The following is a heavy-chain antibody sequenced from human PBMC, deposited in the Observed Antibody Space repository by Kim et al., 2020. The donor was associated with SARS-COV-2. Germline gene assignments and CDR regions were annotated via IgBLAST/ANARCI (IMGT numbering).Heavy chain of an antibody. J-gene: IGHJ4*02. V-gene: IGHV3-48*02. CDR3: ALLEAEYSSSSVPFDY. D-gene: IGHD6-6*01. CDR1: GFTFSSYS. CDR2: ISSSSSTI. Sequence: GGSLRLSCAASGFTFSSYSMNWVRQAPGKGLEWVSYISSSSSTIYYADSVKGRFTISRDNAKNSLYLQMNSLRDEDTAVYYCALLEAEYSSSSVPFDYWGQGTLVTVSS.